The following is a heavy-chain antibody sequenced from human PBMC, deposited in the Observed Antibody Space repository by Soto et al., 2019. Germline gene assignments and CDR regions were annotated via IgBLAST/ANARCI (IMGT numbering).Heavy chain of an antibody. V-gene: IGHV3-30*18. CDR2: VSHDGRNT. D-gene: IGHD6-19*01. CDR1: GFTFSDYA. CDR3: SKGGRQWLVTSDFNY. Sequence: VQLVESGGGVVQTGRSLRLSCAASGFTFSDYAMHWVRQAPGKGLEWVAVVSHDGRNTHYADSVKGRFTISRDSSNNTVSLEMTSLRAEDTAVYYCSKGGRQWLVTSDFNYWGQGALVTVSS. J-gene: IGHJ4*02.